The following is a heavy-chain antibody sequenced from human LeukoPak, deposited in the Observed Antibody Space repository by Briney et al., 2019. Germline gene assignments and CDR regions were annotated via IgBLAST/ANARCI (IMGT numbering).Heavy chain of an antibody. J-gene: IGHJ6*02. D-gene: IGHD6-13*01. CDR2: ISNDGRND. CDR1: GFTFSLYA. CDR3: AKYSSSSNYYYGMDV. Sequence: GRSLRLSCSASGFTFSLYAMNWVRQVPGKGLEWVAFISNDGRNDHYADSVKGRFTISRDNAKNTVYMQMNSLRAEDTAVYYCAKYSSSSNYYYGMDVWGQGTTVTVSS. V-gene: IGHV3-30*18.